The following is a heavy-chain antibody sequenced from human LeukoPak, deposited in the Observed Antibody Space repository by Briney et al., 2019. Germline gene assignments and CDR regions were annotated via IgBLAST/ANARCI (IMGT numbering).Heavy chain of an antibody. CDR2: IYHSGST. D-gene: IGHD3-9*01. V-gene: IGHV4-38-2*02. CDR3: ARSYFDILTAYYQFDY. J-gene: IGHJ4*02. CDR1: GYSISSGYY. Sequence: SETLSLTCTVSGYSISSGYYWGWIRQPPGKGLEWIGSIYHSGSTYYNPSLKSRATISVDTSKNQFSLKLSSVTAADTAVYYCARSYFDILTAYYQFDYWGQGTLVTVS.